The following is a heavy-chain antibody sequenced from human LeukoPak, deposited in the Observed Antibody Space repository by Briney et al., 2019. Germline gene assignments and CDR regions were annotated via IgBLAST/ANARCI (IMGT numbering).Heavy chain of an antibody. Sequence: QPGGSLRLSCAASGFTFSSYAMSWVRQAPGKGLEWVSAISGSGGSTYYADSVKGRFTISRDNSKNTLYLQMDSLRAEDTAVYYCAKDGEVVISHAYYFDYWGQGTLVTVSS. J-gene: IGHJ4*02. CDR3: AKDGEVVISHAYYFDY. V-gene: IGHV3-23*01. D-gene: IGHD3-22*01. CDR1: GFTFSSYA. CDR2: ISGSGGST.